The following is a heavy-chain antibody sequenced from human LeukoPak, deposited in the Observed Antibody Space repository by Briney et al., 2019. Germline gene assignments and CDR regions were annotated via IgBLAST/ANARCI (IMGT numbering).Heavy chain of an antibody. J-gene: IGHJ4*02. Sequence: GGSLRLSCAASGFTLSSYRLHWVRQAPGKGLVWVSRISDADGSITDYADSVRGRFTISRDTAKNTLYLEMNSLGAEDTAVYYCARDLSGYSDYWGQGTLVTVSS. CDR2: ISDADGSIT. CDR3: ARDLSGYSDY. D-gene: IGHD2-15*01. V-gene: IGHV3-74*01. CDR1: GFTLSSYR.